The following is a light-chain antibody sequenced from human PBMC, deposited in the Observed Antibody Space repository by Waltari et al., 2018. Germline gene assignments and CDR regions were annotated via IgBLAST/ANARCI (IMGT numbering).Light chain of an antibody. J-gene: IGLJ2*01. V-gene: IGLV2-14*03. CDR3: SSYISSSTLEL. CDR1: SSDVGAYNY. CDR2: DVS. Sequence: QSALTQPASVSGSPGPSITISCPGTSSDVGAYNYVSWYQQHPGKAPKLMIFDVSNRPAGVSNRFSGSKSGNTASLTISGLQAEDEADYYCSSYISSSTLELFGGGTSLTVL.